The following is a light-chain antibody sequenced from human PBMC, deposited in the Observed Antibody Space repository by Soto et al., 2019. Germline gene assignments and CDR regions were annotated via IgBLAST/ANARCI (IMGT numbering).Light chain of an antibody. CDR3: SSHAGTDVLVV. CDR2: EVR. CDR1: NSDIGNYNL. J-gene: IGLJ2*01. Sequence: QSVLTQPASVSGSPGQSITISCSGTNSDIGNYNLVSWYQQHPGKAPKLLIFEVRRLPSGVSSRFSGSKSGNTASLTISGLQAEDEADYHCSSHAGTDVLVVFGGGTKLTVL. V-gene: IGLV2-23*02.